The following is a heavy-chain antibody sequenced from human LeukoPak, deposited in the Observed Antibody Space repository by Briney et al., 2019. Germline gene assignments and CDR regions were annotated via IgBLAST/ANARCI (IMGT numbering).Heavy chain of an antibody. Sequence: GGSLRLSCAASGFTFDDYGMSWVRQAPGKGLEWVSGINWNGGSTGYADSVKGRFTISRDNAKNSLYLQMNSLRAEDTALYYCAREDYYDSSGYYYPGSPNWFDPWGQGTLITVSS. D-gene: IGHD3-22*01. V-gene: IGHV3-20*04. CDR2: INWNGGST. J-gene: IGHJ5*02. CDR1: GFTFDDYG. CDR3: AREDYYDSSGYYYPGSPNWFDP.